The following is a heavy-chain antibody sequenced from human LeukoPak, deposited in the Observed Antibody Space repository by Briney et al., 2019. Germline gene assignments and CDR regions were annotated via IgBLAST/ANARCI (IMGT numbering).Heavy chain of an antibody. CDR1: GYTFTSYY. CDR2: IIPSGGST. CDR3: ARGSGPGWGYCSSTSCLYFDY. Sequence: ASVKVSCKASGYTFTSYYMHWVRQAPGQGLEWMGIIIPSGGSTSYAQKFQGRVTMTRDTSTSTVYMELSSLRSEDTAVYYCARGSGPGWGYCSSTSCLYFDYWGQGTLVTVSS. V-gene: IGHV1-46*01. J-gene: IGHJ4*02. D-gene: IGHD2-2*01.